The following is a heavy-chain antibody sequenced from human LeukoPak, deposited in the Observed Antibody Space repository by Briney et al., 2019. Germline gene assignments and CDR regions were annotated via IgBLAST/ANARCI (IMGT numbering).Heavy chain of an antibody. J-gene: IGHJ4*02. CDR1: GFTVSSNY. CDR3: TTGYYDSRGRHYFDY. CDR2: IKSNTDGGTT. V-gene: IGHV3-15*01. Sequence: GGSLRLSCAASGFTVSSNYMSWVRQAPGKGLEWVGRIKSNTDGGTTDYASPVKGRFTFSRDDSKNTLYLQMNSLKTEDTGVYYCTTGYYDSRGRHYFDYWGQGTLVTVSP. D-gene: IGHD3-22*01.